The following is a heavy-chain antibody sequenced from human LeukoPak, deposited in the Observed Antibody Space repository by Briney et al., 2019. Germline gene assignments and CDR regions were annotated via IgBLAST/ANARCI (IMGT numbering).Heavy chain of an antibody. D-gene: IGHD4-17*01. CDR2: ISTSGSTI. CDR3: AILTLVNDAFDI. CDR1: GFTFSSYS. V-gene: IGHV3-48*01. Sequence: GGSLRLSCAASGFTFSSYSMNWVRQPPGKGLEWLSYISTSGSTIYYADSVKGRFSIYRDNAKNSLSLQMNSLTAEDTAIYYCAILTLVNDAFDIWGQGTTVTVSS. J-gene: IGHJ3*02.